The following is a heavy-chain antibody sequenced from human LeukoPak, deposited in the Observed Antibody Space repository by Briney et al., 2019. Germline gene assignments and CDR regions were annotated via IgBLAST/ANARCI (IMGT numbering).Heavy chain of an antibody. CDR3: ARRGKDYSDKGSAFDI. V-gene: IGHV4-61*02. CDR2: IYTSGST. J-gene: IGHJ3*02. D-gene: IGHD3-22*01. Sequence: SETMSLTCTVSGGSISSGSDYWSWIRQPAVKGLEWIGRIYTSGSTHYNPSLKSRVTISVDTSKNQFSLKLSSVTAADTAGYYCARRGKDYSDKGSAFDIWGQGTMVTVSS. CDR1: GGSISSGSDY.